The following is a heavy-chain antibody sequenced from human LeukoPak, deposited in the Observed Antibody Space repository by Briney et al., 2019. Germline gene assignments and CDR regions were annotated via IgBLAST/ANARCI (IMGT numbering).Heavy chain of an antibody. CDR3: ARQVLYYYDSSGYSTYWFDP. CDR1: GYIISTYW. CDR2: IKQEGSEK. Sequence: GGSLRLSCVGSGYIISTYWMNWVRQAQGKGLEWVANIKQEGSEKYHVDSVKGRFTISRDNAKNSLYLQMDSLRVEDTAVYYCARQVLYYYDSSGYSTYWFDPWGRGTLVTVSS. V-gene: IGHV3-7*03. D-gene: IGHD3-22*01. J-gene: IGHJ5*02.